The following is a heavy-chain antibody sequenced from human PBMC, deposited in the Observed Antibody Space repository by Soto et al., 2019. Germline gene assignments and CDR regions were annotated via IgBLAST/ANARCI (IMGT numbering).Heavy chain of an antibody. CDR3: AKDGGYCSSTSCYAPYFDY. J-gene: IGHJ4*02. Sequence: PGGSLRISCAASGFTFSSYAMSWVRQAPGKGLEWVSAISGSGGSTYYADSVKGRFTISRDNSKNTLYLQMNSLRAEDTAVYYCAKDGGYCSSTSCYAPYFDYWGQGTLVTVSS. V-gene: IGHV3-23*01. D-gene: IGHD2-2*01. CDR1: GFTFSSYA. CDR2: ISGSGGST.